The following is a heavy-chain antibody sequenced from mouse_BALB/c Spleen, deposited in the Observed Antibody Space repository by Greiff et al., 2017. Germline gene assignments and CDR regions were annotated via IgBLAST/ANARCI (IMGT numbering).Heavy chain of an antibody. J-gene: IGHJ4*01. Sequence: VQLQQSGAELAKPGASVKMSCKASGYTFTSYWMHWVKQRPGQGLEWIGYINPSTGYTEYNQKFKDKATLTADKSSSTAYMQLSSLTSEDSAVYYCARQDYYGSDYYAMDYWGQGTSVTVSS. CDR3: ARQDYYGSDYYAMDY. V-gene: IGHV1-7*01. CDR2: INPSTGYT. D-gene: IGHD1-1*01. CDR1: GYTFTSYW.